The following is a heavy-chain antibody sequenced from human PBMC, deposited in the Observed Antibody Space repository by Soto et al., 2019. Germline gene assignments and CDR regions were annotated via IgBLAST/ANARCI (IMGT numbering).Heavy chain of an antibody. CDR3: ARGVVAAKEIDY. V-gene: IGHV1-8*01. CDR1: GYTFTSYD. Sequence: ASVKVSCKASGYTFTSYDINWVRQATGQGLEWMGWMNPNSGNTGYAQKFQGRVTMTRNTSISTAYMELSSLRSEDTAVYYCARGVVAAKEIDYWGQGTLVTVSS. CDR2: MNPNSGNT. J-gene: IGHJ4*02. D-gene: IGHD2-15*01.